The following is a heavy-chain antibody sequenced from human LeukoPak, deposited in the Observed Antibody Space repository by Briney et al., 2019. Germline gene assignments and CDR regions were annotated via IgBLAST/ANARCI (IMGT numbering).Heavy chain of an antibody. V-gene: IGHV4-31*03. D-gene: IGHD5-18*01. Sequence: PSQALSLTCTVSGGSISSGGYYWSWIRQHPGKGLEWIGYIYYSGSTYYNPSLKSRVTISVDTSKNQFSLKLSSVTAADTAVYYCASSPRAGGYSYGPNWFDPWGQGTLVTVSS. CDR2: IYYSGST. CDR3: ASSPRAGGYSYGPNWFDP. J-gene: IGHJ5*02. CDR1: GGSISSGGYY.